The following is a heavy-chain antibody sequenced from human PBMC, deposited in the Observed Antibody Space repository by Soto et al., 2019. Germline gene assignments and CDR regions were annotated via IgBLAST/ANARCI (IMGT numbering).Heavy chain of an antibody. Sequence: ASVKVSCKASGNTVPNYAIHWVRQAPGQRLEWMGWINGGNGNTYYSEHFQGRVPFTRDTSAGTVYMQLSSLTSEDTAVYYCARDDSVLSGGHYIDHLTYWSQGALVPVSS. CDR3: ARDDSVLSGGHYIDHLTY. CDR1: GNTVPNYA. J-gene: IGHJ4*02. V-gene: IGHV1-3*01. D-gene: IGHD1-26*01. CDR2: INGGNGNT.